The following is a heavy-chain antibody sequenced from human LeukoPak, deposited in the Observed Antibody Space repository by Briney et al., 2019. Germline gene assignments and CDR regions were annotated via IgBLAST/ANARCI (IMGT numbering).Heavy chain of an antibody. J-gene: IGHJ4*02. CDR3: AVGYSSSWPPRLDY. Sequence: ASVKVSCKASGYTFTSYGISWVRQAPGQGLEWMGWISAYNGNTNYAQKLQGRVTMTTDTSTSTAYMELSSLRSEDTAVYYCAVGYSSSWPPRLDYWGQGTLVTVSS. CDR1: GYTFTSYG. D-gene: IGHD6-13*01. CDR2: ISAYNGNT. V-gene: IGHV1-18*01.